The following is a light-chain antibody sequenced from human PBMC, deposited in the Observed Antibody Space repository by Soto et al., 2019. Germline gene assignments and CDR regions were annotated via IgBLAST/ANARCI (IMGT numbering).Light chain of an antibody. Sequence: EIVLTQSPGTLSLSPGERATLSCRASQSVSVNSLAWYQQKGGQAPRLLIYAASTRATGVPDRFSGTGSGTYIALTISRLDTDDSAVYYCQQYGGSPFTVGPGTKVDIK. V-gene: IGKV3-20*01. CDR2: AAS. CDR1: QSVSVNS. CDR3: QQYGGSPFT. J-gene: IGKJ3*01.